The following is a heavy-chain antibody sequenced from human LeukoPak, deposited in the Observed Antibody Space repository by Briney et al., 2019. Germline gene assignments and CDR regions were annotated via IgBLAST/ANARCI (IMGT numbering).Heavy chain of an antibody. Sequence: PGGSLRLSCAASGFTLRSYAMNWVRQAPGKGLEWVSAISGNGYAYYADSVKGRFTISRDNSKNTLYLQMNSLRAEDTALYYCARDGYFGSDSVTGAGALGDYYMDVWGKGTTVTVSS. D-gene: IGHD3-9*01. CDR3: ARDGYFGSDSVTGAGALGDYYMDV. J-gene: IGHJ6*03. CDR1: GFTLRSYA. V-gene: IGHV3-23*01. CDR2: ISGNGYA.